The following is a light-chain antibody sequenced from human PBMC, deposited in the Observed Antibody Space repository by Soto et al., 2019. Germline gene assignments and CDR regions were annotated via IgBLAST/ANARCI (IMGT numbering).Light chain of an antibody. CDR2: DDN. CDR3: GSWDSSLSAYV. V-gene: IGLV1-51*01. Sequence: QPVLTQPPSVSGAPGQRVTTSCAGSSSNIGADYDVHWYQQLPGTAPKLLIYDDNKRPSGIPDRFSGSKSGTSATLGITGFQTGDEADYYCGSWDSSLSAYVFGTGTKVTVL. CDR1: SSNIGADYD. J-gene: IGLJ1*01.